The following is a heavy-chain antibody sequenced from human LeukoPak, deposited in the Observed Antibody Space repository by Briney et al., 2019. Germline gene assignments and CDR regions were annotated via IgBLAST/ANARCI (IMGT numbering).Heavy chain of an antibody. CDR1: GYSFTSYW. D-gene: IGHD5-18*01. J-gene: IGHJ3*02. CDR2: INSDGRST. Sequence: SGESLKISCKGSGYSFTSYWIGWVRQAPGKGLVWVSRINSDGRSTSYADSVKGRFTISRDNAKNTLYLQMNSLRAEDTAVYYCARVDTAMGWAFDIWGQGTMVTVSS. CDR3: ARVDTAMGWAFDI. V-gene: IGHV3-74*01.